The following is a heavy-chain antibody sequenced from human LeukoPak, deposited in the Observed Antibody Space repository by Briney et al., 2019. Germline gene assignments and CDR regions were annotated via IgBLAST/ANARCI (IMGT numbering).Heavy chain of an antibody. CDR1: GGSISSYY. D-gene: IGHD3-10*01. CDR3: ARDREYYGSGRPPLNWLDP. V-gene: IGHV4-4*07. J-gene: IGHJ5*02. Sequence: PSETLSLTCTVSGGSISSYYGSCLRQPAGKGLEWSRRIYTSGSTNYNPSLKRPVNISVDKSKKQFSLTVGSVTAADTAVYYCARDREYYGSGRPPLNWLDPWGQGTLVTVSS. CDR2: IYTSGST.